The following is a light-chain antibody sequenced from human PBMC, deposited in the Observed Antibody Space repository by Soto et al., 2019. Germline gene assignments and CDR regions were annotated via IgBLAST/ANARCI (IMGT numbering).Light chain of an antibody. CDR1: QSIGSW. Sequence: DIQMTQSPSTLSASVGDGVTITCRASQSIGSWLAWYQQKPGKAPKLLLYKASSLESGVPSRFGGSGSGTEFILTISSLQPDDFATYYCQQYNTYSSFGQGTKVEIK. CDR2: KAS. J-gene: IGKJ1*01. V-gene: IGKV1-5*03. CDR3: QQYNTYSS.